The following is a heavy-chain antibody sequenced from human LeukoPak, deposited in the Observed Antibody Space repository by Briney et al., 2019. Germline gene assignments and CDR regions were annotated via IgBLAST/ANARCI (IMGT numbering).Heavy chain of an antibody. J-gene: IGHJ4*02. CDR1: SGSISSSNYF. CDR3: ARRLLRGAPDY. Sequence: SETLSLTCTVSSGSISSSNYFWGWIRQPPGKGLEWIGIIYYVGNTYYNPSLKSRVTISVDTSKNQFSLKLSSVTAADTAVYYCARRLLRGAPDYWGQGTLVTVSS. D-gene: IGHD3-10*01. V-gene: IGHV4-39*07. CDR2: IYYVGNT.